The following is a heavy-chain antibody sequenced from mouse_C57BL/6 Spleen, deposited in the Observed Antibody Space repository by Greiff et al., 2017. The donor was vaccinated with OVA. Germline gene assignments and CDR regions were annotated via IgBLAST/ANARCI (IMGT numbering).Heavy chain of an antibody. CDR3: AREEVYYGSSYWYFDV. CDR2: INPSNGGT. D-gene: IGHD1-1*01. CDR1: GYTFTSYW. Sequence: VQLQQPGTELVKPGASVKLSCKASGYTFTSYWMHWVKQRPGQGLEWIGNINPSNGGTNYNEKFKSKATLTVDKSSSTAYMQLSSLTSEDSAVYYGAREEVYYGSSYWYFDVWGTGTTVTGSS. J-gene: IGHJ1*03. V-gene: IGHV1-53*01.